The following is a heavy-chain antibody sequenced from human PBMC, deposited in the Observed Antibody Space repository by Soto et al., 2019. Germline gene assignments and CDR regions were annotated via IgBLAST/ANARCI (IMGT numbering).Heavy chain of an antibody. Sequence: QVQLVQSGAEVKKPGASVKVSCKASGDTFTPYYMHWVRQAPGQEPEWMGIISPGGGSTTYAQKFQGRVTMIRDTSTSTVYLELSSLISEDTAVYYCAAMMAARLRSSSYYGMDVWGQGTTVTVSS. CDR3: AAMMAARLRSSSYYGMDV. CDR1: GDTFTPYY. J-gene: IGHJ6*02. D-gene: IGHD6-6*01. CDR2: ISPGGGST. V-gene: IGHV1-46*01.